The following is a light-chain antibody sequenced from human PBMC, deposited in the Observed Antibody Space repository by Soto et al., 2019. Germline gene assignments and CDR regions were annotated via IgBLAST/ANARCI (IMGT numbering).Light chain of an antibody. V-gene: IGKV1-33*01. CDR1: QSITGY. CDR2: DVS. J-gene: IGKJ4*01. Sequence: DIQMTQSPSSLSASVGDRVTITCRASQSITGYLNWYHQTPGKAPRLLIYDVSSLQPGVASRFSGSGSGTDFSLTINSLQPEDIGTFYCQQYDKQPVTFGGGTKVEIK. CDR3: QQYDKQPVT.